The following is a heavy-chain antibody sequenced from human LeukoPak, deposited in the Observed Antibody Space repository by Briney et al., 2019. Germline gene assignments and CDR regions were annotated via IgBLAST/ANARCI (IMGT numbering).Heavy chain of an antibody. CDR1: GFTFSSYA. CDR3: AKRIYDFWSGYYRRAENHFDY. V-gene: IGHV3-23*01. J-gene: IGHJ4*02. D-gene: IGHD3-3*01. CDR2: ISGSSGST. Sequence: GGSLRLSCAASGFTFSSYAMSWVRQAPGKGLEWVSAISGSSGSTYYADSVKGRFTISRDNSKNTLYLQMNSLRAEDTAVYYCAKRIYDFWSGYYRRAENHFDYWGQGTLVTVSS.